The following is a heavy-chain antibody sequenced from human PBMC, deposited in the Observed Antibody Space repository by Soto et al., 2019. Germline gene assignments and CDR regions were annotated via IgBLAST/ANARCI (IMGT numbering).Heavy chain of an antibody. Sequence: GGSLRLSCAASGFTFSSYEMNWVRQAPGKGLEWVSYISSSGSIIYYADSVKGRFTISRDNAKNSLYLQMNSLRAEDTAVYYCARGVLYYYDSSGYPHWFDPWGQGTLVTVSS. V-gene: IGHV3-48*03. D-gene: IGHD3-22*01. CDR1: GFTFSSYE. CDR2: ISSSGSII. J-gene: IGHJ5*02. CDR3: ARGVLYYYDSSGYPHWFDP.